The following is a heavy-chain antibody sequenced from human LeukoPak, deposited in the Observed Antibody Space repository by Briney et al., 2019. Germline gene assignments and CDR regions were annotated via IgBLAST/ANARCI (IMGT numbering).Heavy chain of an antibody. D-gene: IGHD3-3*01. CDR3: ARGDYDFWSGYYTGDY. J-gene: IGHJ4*02. CDR1: GYTFTSYG. V-gene: IGHV1-18*01. Sequence: ASVKVSCKASGYTFTSYGISWVRQAPGQGLEWMGWISAYNGNTNYAQKLQGRVTMTTDTSTSTAYMELRSLRSDDTAVYYCARGDYDFWSGYYTGDYWGQGTLVTVPS. CDR2: ISAYNGNT.